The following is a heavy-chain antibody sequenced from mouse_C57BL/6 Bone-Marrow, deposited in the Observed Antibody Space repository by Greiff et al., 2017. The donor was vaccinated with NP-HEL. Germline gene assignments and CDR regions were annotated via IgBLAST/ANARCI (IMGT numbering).Heavy chain of an antibody. V-gene: IGHV1-7*01. CDR1: GYTFTSYW. CDR2: INPSSGYT. Sequence: QVQLQQSGAELAKPGASVKLSCKASGYTFTSYWMHWVKQRPGQGLEWIGYINPSSGYTKYNQKFKDKATLTADKSSSPAYLQLSSRTYEESAVYYCARYTASTGARAMDYWGQGTSVTVSS. CDR3: ARYTASTGARAMDY. D-gene: IGHD2-1*01. J-gene: IGHJ4*01.